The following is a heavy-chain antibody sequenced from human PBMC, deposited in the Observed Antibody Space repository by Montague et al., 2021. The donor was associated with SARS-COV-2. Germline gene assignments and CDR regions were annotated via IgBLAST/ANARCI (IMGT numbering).Heavy chain of an antibody. CDR3: ARETMTGDAFDI. D-gene: IGHD1-14*01. J-gene: IGHJ3*02. V-gene: IGHV4-59*01. CDR2: FYSVGST. CDR1: GGSISSYY. Sequence: SETLSLTCTVSGGSISSYYWSWIRQSPGKGLEWIGYFYSVGSTDYNPSLKSRVTISRDTSKNQFSLKVRSVTAADTAVYYCARETMTGDAFDIWGQGTMVTVSS.